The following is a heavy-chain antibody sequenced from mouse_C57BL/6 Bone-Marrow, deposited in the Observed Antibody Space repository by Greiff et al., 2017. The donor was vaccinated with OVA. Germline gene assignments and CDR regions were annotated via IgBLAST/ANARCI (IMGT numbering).Heavy chain of an antibody. CDR3: ARSYYGSPWFAY. CDR1: GYTFTSSG. V-gene: IGHV1-81*01. Sequence: VQLQQSGAELARPGASVKLSCKASGYTFTSSGISWVKQRTGKGLEWIGEISPRSGNTYYNEKFKGKATLTADKSSSTAYMELRSLTSEDSAVYFCARSYYGSPWFAYWGQGTLVTVSA. CDR2: ISPRSGNT. D-gene: IGHD1-1*01. J-gene: IGHJ3*01.